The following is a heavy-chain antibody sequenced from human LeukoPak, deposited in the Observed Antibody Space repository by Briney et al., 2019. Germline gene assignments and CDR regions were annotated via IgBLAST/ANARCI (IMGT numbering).Heavy chain of an antibody. CDR1: GFSLSTRGVG. D-gene: IGHD2-2*01. V-gene: IGHV2-5*02. CDR3: AHLYQLASFDY. CDR2: IYWDDDK. J-gene: IGHJ4*02. Sequence: SGPTLVNPTQTLTLTCTFSGFSLSTRGVGVGWIRQPPGKALEWLALIYWDDDKRYSPSPKSRLTITKDTSKNQVVLTMTNVDPVDTATYYCAHLYQLASFDYWGQGTLVTVSS.